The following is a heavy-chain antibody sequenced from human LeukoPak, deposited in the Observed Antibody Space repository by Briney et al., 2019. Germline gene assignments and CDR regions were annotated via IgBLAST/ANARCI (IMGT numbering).Heavy chain of an antibody. J-gene: IGHJ5*01. V-gene: IGHV1-2*06. Sequence: ASVKVSCKASGSTCTGYYMHLVREAPGQGLEWMGRISPNSGGTYYAEKFQGRVTMTRDTSISTAYMELSRLRSDDTAVYYCARGCSGGSCYSENWFDPWGKGTPVTVSS. CDR3: ARGCSGGSCYSENWFDP. CDR1: GSTCTGYY. CDR2: ISPNSGGT. D-gene: IGHD2-15*01.